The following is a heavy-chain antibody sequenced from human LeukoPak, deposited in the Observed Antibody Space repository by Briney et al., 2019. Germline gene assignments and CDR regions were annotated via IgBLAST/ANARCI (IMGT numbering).Heavy chain of an antibody. J-gene: IGHJ3*02. CDR2: INNDRSSK. D-gene: IGHD1-26*01. Sequence: GGSLILSCSASGFTFSRYWMHWVPQAPGKGLVWISRINNDRSSKSYTEHVKGRFTIYRDNAKNTQHRQIKSLRAEDTAVYYCAGDLGWDDVFDIWGQGTMVTVSS. V-gene: IGHV3-74*01. CDR3: AGDLGWDDVFDI. CDR1: GFTFSRYW.